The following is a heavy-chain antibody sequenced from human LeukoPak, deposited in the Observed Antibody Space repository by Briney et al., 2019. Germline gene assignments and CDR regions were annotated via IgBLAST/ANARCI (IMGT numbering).Heavy chain of an antibody. CDR2: IYYSGST. Sequence: SQTLSLTCTVSGGSISSGDYYWSWIRQPPGKGLEWIGYIYYSGSTYYNPSLKSRVTTSVDTSKNQFSLKLSSVTAADTAVYYCARVRVGGGLWFGELRHYYFDYWGQGTLVTVSS. J-gene: IGHJ4*02. D-gene: IGHD3-10*01. CDR3: ARVRVGGGLWFGELRHYYFDY. CDR1: GGSISSGDYY. V-gene: IGHV4-30-4*01.